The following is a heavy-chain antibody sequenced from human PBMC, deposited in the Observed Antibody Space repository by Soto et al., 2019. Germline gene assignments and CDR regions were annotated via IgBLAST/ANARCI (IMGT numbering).Heavy chain of an antibody. Sequence: SETLSLTCTVSGGSVSNGSYYWSWLRQPPGEGLEWIAYIYYGGSINYNPSLKSRVSIFVDTSENQFSLKLSSVTAADTAVYYCARWSRFCTGGRCFPWFDPWGQGTLVTVSS. D-gene: IGHD2-8*02. V-gene: IGHV4-61*01. CDR1: GGSVSNGSYY. CDR2: IYYGGSI. CDR3: ARWSRFCTGGRCFPWFDP. J-gene: IGHJ5*02.